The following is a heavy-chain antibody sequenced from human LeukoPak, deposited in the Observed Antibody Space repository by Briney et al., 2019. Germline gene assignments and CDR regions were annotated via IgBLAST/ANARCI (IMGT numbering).Heavy chain of an antibody. J-gene: IGHJ5*02. V-gene: IGHV4-34*01. CDR3: ARGILLWFGELLFPTKWSNWFDP. Sequence: PSETLSLTCAVYGGSFSGYYWSWIRQPPGKGLEWIGEINHSGSTNYNPSLKSRVTISVDTSKNQFSLKLSSVTAADTAVYYCARGILLWFGELLFPTKWSNWFDPWGQGTLVTVSS. CDR2: INHSGST. CDR1: GGSFSGYY. D-gene: IGHD3-10*01.